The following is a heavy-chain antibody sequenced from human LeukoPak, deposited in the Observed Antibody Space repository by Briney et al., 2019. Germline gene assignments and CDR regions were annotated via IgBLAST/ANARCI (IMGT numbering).Heavy chain of an antibody. CDR2: IIPIFGTA. D-gene: IGHD2-15*01. CDR1: GGTFSSYA. CDR3: AREGSLHHSGDHYLSWFDP. J-gene: IGHJ5*02. Sequence: SVKVSCRASGGTFSSYAISWVRQAPGQGLEWMGGIIPIFGTANYAQKFQGRVTITADESTSTAYMELSSLRSDDTAVYYCAREGSLHHSGDHYLSWFDPWGQGTLVTVSS. V-gene: IGHV1-69*13.